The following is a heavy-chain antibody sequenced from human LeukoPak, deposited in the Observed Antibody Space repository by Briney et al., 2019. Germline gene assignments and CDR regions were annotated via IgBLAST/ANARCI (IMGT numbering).Heavy chain of an antibody. Sequence: SQTLSLTCAISGDSVSRNTAGWNWIRQSPSRGLEWLGRTYYRSKWYSDFAPSVRNRITINPDTSKNQFSLKLSSVTAADTAVYYCARQRVVPAAMTIRSRVGFDYWGQGTLVTVSS. D-gene: IGHD2-2*01. V-gene: IGHV6-1*01. CDR3: ARQRVVPAAMTIRSRVGFDY. J-gene: IGHJ4*02. CDR2: TYYRSKWYS. CDR1: GDSVSRNTAG.